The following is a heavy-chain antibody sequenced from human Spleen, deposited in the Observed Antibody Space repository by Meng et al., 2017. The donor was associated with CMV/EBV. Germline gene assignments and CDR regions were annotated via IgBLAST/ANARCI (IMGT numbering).Heavy chain of an antibody. CDR3: AREYDILTRGWFDP. J-gene: IGHJ5*02. V-gene: IGHV1-2*06. D-gene: IGHD3-9*01. CDR2: INPNSGGT. CDR1: GYTSTGYY. Sequence: VQLVQSGAEVTKPGASVKVACKASGYTSTGYYMHWGRPAPGQGREWMGRINPNSGGTNNAQKFQGRVTMTRYTSISTAYMELSRLRSDDTALYYCAREYDILTRGWFDPWGQGTLVTVSS.